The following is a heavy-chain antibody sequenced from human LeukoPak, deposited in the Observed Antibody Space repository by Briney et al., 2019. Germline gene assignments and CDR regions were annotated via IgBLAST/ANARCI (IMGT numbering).Heavy chain of an antibody. CDR2: IIPILGIA. CDR1: GGTFSSYA. V-gene: IGHV1-69*04. Sequence: SVKVSCKASGGTFSSYAISWVRQAPGQGLEWMGRIIPILGIANYAQKFQGRVTITADKSTSTAYMELSSLRSEGTAVYYCARDHSNVGPNIAVAGPRWVGYWGQGTLVTVSS. J-gene: IGHJ4*02. CDR3: ARDHSNVGPNIAVAGPRWVGY. D-gene: IGHD6-19*01.